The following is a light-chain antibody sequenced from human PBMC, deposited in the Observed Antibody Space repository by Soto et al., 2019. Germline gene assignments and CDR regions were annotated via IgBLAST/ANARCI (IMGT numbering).Light chain of an antibody. CDR2: GAS. J-gene: IGKJ1*01. V-gene: IGKV3-15*01. CDR3: QQYNNWPPWT. Sequence: EIVMTQSPATLSVSPGDRAPLSCRASQSVSSNLAWYQQKPGQAPRLLIYGASTRATGIPARFSGSGSGTEFTLTISSLQSEDFAVYYCQQYNNWPPWTFGQGTKVDI. CDR1: QSVSSN.